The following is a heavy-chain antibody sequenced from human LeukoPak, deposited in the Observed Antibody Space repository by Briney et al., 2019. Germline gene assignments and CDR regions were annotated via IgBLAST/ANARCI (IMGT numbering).Heavy chain of an antibody. CDR3: AREVYGDYASNWFDP. J-gene: IGHJ5*02. CDR2: INPNSGGT. CDR1: GYTFTGHY. Sequence: ASVKVSCKASGYTFTGHYMHWVRQAPGQGLEWMGWINPNSGGTNYAQKFQGRVTMTRHTSISTAYMELSRLRSDDTAVYYCAREVYGDYASNWFDPWGQGTLVTVSS. D-gene: IGHD4-17*01. V-gene: IGHV1-2*02.